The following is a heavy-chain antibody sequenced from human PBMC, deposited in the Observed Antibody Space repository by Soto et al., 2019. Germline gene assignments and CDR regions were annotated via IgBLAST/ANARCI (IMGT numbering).Heavy chain of an antibody. CDR2: IRKDGSQT. Sequence: EVQLVESGGGLVQPGGSLTLSCAASEFAFSSYWMTWVRQAPGKGLAWVANIRKDGSQTSYLDSVRGRFTISRDNSKNSLYLEMNRLRAEDTALYFCERDVSPGSSGLYFDAFEIWGQGTMVTVSS. CDR3: ERDVSPGSSGLYFDAFEI. J-gene: IGHJ3*02. D-gene: IGHD6-25*01. V-gene: IGHV3-7*05. CDR1: EFAFSSYW.